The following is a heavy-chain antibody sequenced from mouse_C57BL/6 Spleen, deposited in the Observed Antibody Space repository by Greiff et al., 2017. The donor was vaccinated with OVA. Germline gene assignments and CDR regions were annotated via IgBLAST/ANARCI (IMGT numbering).Heavy chain of an antibody. CDR1: GFTFSSYA. CDR2: ISDGGSYT. Sequence: EVQGVESGGGLVKPGGSLKLPCAASGFTFSSYAMSWVRQTPEKRLEWVATISDGGSYTYYPDNVKGRFTISRDNAKNNLYLQMSHLKSEDTAMYYCARDLGLYFDYWGQGTTLTVSS. D-gene: IGHD4-1*01. V-gene: IGHV5-4*01. J-gene: IGHJ2*01. CDR3: ARDLGLYFDY.